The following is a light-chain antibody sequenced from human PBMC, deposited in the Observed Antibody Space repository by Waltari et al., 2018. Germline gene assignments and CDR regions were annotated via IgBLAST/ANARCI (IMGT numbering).Light chain of an antibody. CDR1: SGDVGSYKY. V-gene: IGLV2-14*01. J-gene: IGLJ1*01. Sequence: QSALTQPASVSGSPGQSITIPCTGSSGDVGSYKYVSWYQQHPGQVPKLIIYEVNRRPSVWALRVCSACSGHRASLTSSGLEAEAEADYTCISREGRGCFGFGTG. CDR2: EVN. CDR3: ISREGRGCFG.